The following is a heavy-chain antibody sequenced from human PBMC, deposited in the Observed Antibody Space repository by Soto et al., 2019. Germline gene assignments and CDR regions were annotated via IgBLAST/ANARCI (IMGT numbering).Heavy chain of an antibody. V-gene: IGHV1-18*01. CDR2: ISAYNGNSGNT. D-gene: IGHD5-12*01. J-gene: IGHJ6*02. Sequence: QVQLVQSGAEVKKPRASVKVSCKASGYTFTSYGISWVRQAPGQGLAWMGWISAYNGNSGNTNNVEKLQGRVTTTTDTSTSTAYMELRSLRSDDTAVYYCARLGYSGYDDYYYSYGMDVWGQGTTVTVSS. CDR3: ARLGYSGYDDYYYSYGMDV. CDR1: GYTFTSYG.